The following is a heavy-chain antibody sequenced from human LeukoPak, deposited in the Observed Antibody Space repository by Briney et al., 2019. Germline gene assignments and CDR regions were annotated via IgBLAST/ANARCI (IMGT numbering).Heavy chain of an antibody. V-gene: IGHV4-34*01. CDR3: ARRYYYDSSYFDY. D-gene: IGHD3-22*01. CDR1: GGSFSGYY. J-gene: IGHJ4*02. Sequence: SETLSLTCAVYGGSFSGYYWSWIRQPPGKGLEWIGEINHSGSTNYNPSLKSRVTISVDTSKNQFSLKLSSVTAADTAVYYCARRYYYDSSYFDYWGQGTLVTVSS. CDR2: INHSGST.